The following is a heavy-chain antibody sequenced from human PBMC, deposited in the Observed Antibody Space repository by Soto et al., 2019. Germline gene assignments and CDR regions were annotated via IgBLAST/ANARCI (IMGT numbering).Heavy chain of an antibody. CDR3: ARDSLSRDGYNCFDY. V-gene: IGHV3-30-3*01. J-gene: IGHJ4*02. D-gene: IGHD5-12*01. CDR2: ISYDGSNK. Sequence: GGSLRLSCAASGFTFSSYAMHWVRQAPGKGLEWVAVISYDGSNKYYADSVKGRFTISRDNSKNTLYLQMNSLRAEDTAVYYCARDSLSRDGYNCFDYWGQGTLVTVSS. CDR1: GFTFSSYA.